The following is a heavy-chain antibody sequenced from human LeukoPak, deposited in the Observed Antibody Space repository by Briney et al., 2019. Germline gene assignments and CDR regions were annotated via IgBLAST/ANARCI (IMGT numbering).Heavy chain of an antibody. CDR2: IRSDGSNK. D-gene: IGHD6-19*01. CDR1: GFTFSGSA. CDR3: ARILDSAWGELGY. Sequence: GGSLRLSCAASGFTFSGSAMHWVRQAPGKGLEWMAFIRSDGSNKYYADSVKGRFTISRDNSKNTLYLQMNSLRAEDTAVYYCARILDSAWGELGYWGQGTLVTVSS. V-gene: IGHV3-30*04. J-gene: IGHJ4*02.